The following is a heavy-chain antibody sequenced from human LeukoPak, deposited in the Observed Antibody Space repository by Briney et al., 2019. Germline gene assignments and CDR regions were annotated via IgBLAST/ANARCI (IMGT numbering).Heavy chain of an antibody. D-gene: IGHD1-1*01. CDR2: IKSKADGGTI. J-gene: IGHJ4*02. Sequence: GGSLRLSCAASGFIFSNAWMNWVRQAPGKGLEWVGRIKSKADGGTIDYAAPVKGRFTISRDDSKNTVYLQMNSLKIEDTAVYYCSTGGYFLDYWGQGTLVTVSS. CDR3: STGGYFLDY. V-gene: IGHV3-15*01. CDR1: GFIFSNAW.